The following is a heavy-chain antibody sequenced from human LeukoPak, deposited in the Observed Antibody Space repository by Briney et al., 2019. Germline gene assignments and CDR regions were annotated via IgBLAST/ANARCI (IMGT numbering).Heavy chain of an antibody. J-gene: IGHJ4*02. CDR3: AREGIAAAGAKQFDY. V-gene: IGHV4-4*07. Sequence: SETLSLTCTVSGGSISSYYWSWIRQPAGKGLEWIGRIYTSGSTNHNPSLKSRVTMSVDTSKNQFSLKLSSVTAADTAVYYCAREGIAAAGAKQFDYWGQGTLVTVSS. D-gene: IGHD6-13*01. CDR2: IYTSGST. CDR1: GGSISSYY.